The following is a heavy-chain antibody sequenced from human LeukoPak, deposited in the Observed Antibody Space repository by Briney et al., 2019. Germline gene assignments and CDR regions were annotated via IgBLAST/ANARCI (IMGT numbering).Heavy chain of an antibody. J-gene: IGHJ4*02. D-gene: IGHD1-20*01. Sequence: GGSLRLSCAASGFTFSSYAMSWVRQAPGKGLEWVSAISGSGGSTYYADSVKGRFTISRDNAKNSVYLQMNSLRAEDTAVYYCAITGNPATGDYWGQGTLVTVSS. CDR1: GFTFSSYA. CDR3: AITGNPATGDY. V-gene: IGHV3-23*01. CDR2: ISGSGGST.